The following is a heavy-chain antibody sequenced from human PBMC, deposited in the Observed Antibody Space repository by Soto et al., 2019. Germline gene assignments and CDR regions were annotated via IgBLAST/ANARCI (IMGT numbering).Heavy chain of an antibody. CDR1: GGSISSGGYY. J-gene: IGHJ4*02. CDR2: IYYSGST. V-gene: IGHV4-31*03. CDR3: ARGGYCTNGVCHDVFDY. Sequence: SETLSLTCTVSGGSISSGGYYWSWIRQHPGKGLEWIGYIYYSGSTYYNPSLKGRVTISVDTSKNQFSLKLSSVTAADTAVYYCARGGYCTNGVCHDVFDYWGQGTLVTVSS. D-gene: IGHD2-8*01.